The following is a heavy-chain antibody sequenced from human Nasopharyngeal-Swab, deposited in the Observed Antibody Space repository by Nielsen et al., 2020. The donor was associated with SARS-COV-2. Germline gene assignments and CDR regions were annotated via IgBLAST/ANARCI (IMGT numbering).Heavy chain of an antibody. CDR3: ARDGLDYDFWSAYFMDV. CDR1: GFTFTNYN. CDR2: ISSSSNYI. V-gene: IGHV3-21*01. D-gene: IGHD3-3*01. Sequence: GGSLRLSCAASGFTFTNYNFNWVRQAPGKGLEWVSSISSSSNYIYFADSVKGRFTISSDNAKNSLYLQMNSLRAEDTAVYYCARDGLDYDFWSAYFMDVWGQGTTVTVSS. J-gene: IGHJ6*02.